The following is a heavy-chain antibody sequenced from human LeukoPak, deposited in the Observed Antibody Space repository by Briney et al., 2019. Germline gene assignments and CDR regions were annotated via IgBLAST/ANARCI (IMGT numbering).Heavy chain of an antibody. Sequence: PSETLSLTCSVSGGSIRSSSYYWAWIRQPPGKGLERIVYVYYSGRTNYTPSLKSRVTISVDTSKNQFSLKLSSVTAADTAVYYCARVFSTNYYDNRGWFDPWGQGTLVTVSS. V-gene: IGHV4-61*05. J-gene: IGHJ5*02. CDR2: VYYSGRT. D-gene: IGHD3-22*01. CDR1: GGSIRSSSYY. CDR3: ARVFSTNYYDNRGWFDP.